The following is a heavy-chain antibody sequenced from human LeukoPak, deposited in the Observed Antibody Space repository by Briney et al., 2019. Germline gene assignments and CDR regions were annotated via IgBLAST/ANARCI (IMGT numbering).Heavy chain of an antibody. D-gene: IGHD6-13*01. CDR3: ARVPQSSWTNWFDP. Sequence: GGSLRLSCAASGFTFSSYWMSWVRQTPGKGLEWVANTKQDGSEKYYVDSVKGRFTISRDNAKNSLYLQMNSLRAEDTAVYYCARVPQSSWTNWFDPWGQGTLVTVSS. CDR1: GFTFSSYW. CDR2: TKQDGSEK. V-gene: IGHV3-7*01. J-gene: IGHJ5*02.